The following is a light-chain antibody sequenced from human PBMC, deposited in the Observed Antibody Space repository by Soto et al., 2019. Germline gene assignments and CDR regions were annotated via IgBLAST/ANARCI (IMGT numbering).Light chain of an antibody. CDR1: SSNFGAGFD. J-gene: IGLJ1*01. V-gene: IGLV2-14*01. CDR3: SSYTSSSTRV. Sequence: QSVLTQPPSVSGAPGQRVTISCTGTSSNFGAGFDACWYQQHPGKAPKLMIYEVSNRPSGVSNRFSGSKSGNTASLTISGLQAEDEADYYCSSYTSSSTRVFGTGTKLTVL. CDR2: EVS.